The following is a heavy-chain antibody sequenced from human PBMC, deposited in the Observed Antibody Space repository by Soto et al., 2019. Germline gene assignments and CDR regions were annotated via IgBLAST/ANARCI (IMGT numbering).Heavy chain of an antibody. CDR1: GGSISSGDYN. CDR2: IYYSGST. CDR3: ARWWSGSRQGFDP. V-gene: IGHV4-31*03. Sequence: QVQLQESGPGLVKPSQTLSLTCTVSGGSISSGDYNWSWIRQHPGKGLEWIGYIYYSGSTYYNPSLKSRVTISVDTSKNQFSLKLSSVTAADTAVYYCARWWSGSRQGFDPWGQGTPVTVSS. J-gene: IGHJ5*02. D-gene: IGHD3-3*01.